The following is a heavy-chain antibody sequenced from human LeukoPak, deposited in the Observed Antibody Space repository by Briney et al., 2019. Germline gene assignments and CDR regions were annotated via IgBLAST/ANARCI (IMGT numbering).Heavy chain of an antibody. Sequence: PGRSLRLSRTASGFIFSNHGMHWVRQAPGKGLEWVTVISFDGSNQYYVDSVKGRFTISRDNSKDTLYLQMNNLRLGDTAVYFCAKEDRTVPVDGPPFDWYFDHWGRGTLVTVSS. D-gene: IGHD1-14*01. J-gene: IGHJ2*01. CDR1: GFIFSNHG. CDR2: ISFDGSNQ. V-gene: IGHV3-30*18. CDR3: AKEDRTVPVDGPPFDWYFDH.